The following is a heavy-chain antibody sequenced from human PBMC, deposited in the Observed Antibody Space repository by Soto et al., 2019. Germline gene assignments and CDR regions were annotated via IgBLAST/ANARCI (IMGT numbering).Heavy chain of an antibody. J-gene: IGHJ6*02. CDR1: GFTVSSFG. Sequence: GGSLRLSCSGSGFTVSSFGMHWVRQAPGKGLEHVSTLSSNGIGTYYADSVKGRFTFSRDTSKDTLYLQMGSLRTEDTAVYYCVKDMGQAAVGIRYPYGLDVWGLGTTVTVSS. CDR2: LSSNGIGT. V-gene: IGHV3-64D*06. CDR3: VKDMGQAAVGIRYPYGLDV. D-gene: IGHD6-13*01.